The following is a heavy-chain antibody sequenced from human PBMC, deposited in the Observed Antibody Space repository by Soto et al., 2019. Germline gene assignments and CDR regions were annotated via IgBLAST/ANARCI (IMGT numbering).Heavy chain of an antibody. D-gene: IGHD3-16*01. CDR3: ARSMITFGGVSGDY. CDR1: GYRFNTYG. Sequence: QVQLVQSGAEVKKPGASVKVSCKASGYRFNTYGIVWVRQAPGQGLAWMGWISPYNGKTNYAQKFQGRVTMTTDTSTTTASMELRSLTSDDTAVYFCARSMITFGGVSGDYWGQGTLVTVSS. CDR2: ISPYNGKT. V-gene: IGHV1-18*01. J-gene: IGHJ4*02.